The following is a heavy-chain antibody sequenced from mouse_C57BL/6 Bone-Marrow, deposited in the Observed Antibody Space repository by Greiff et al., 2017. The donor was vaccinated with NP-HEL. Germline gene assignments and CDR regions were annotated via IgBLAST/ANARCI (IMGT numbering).Heavy chain of an antibody. D-gene: IGHD2-5*01. J-gene: IGHJ4*01. V-gene: IGHV5-4*03. CDR2: ISDGGSYT. CDR1: GFTFSSYA. Sequence: EVKLVESGGGLVKPGGSLKLSCAASGFTFSSYAMSWVRQTPEKRLEWVATISDGGSYTYYPDNVKGRFTISRDNAKNNLYLQMSHLKSEDTAMYYCARGLYYSNYEAMDYWGQGTSVTVSS. CDR3: ARGLYYSNYEAMDY.